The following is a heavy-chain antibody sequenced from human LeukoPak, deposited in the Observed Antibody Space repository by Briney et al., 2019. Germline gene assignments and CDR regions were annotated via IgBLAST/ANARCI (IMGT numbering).Heavy chain of an antibody. CDR3: ARGSGYDSSGYYSLLSY. CDR2: IYHSGST. D-gene: IGHD3-22*01. Sequence: KASQTLSLTCAVSGGSISSGGYSWSWIRQPPGKGLEWIVYIYHSGSTYYNPSLKSRVTISVDRSKNQFSLKLSSVTAADTAVYYCARGSGYDSSGYYSLLSYWGQGTLVTVSS. V-gene: IGHV4-30-2*01. CDR1: GGSISSGGYS. J-gene: IGHJ4*02.